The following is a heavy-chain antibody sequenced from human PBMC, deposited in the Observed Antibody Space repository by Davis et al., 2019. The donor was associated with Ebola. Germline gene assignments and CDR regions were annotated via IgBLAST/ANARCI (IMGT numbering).Heavy chain of an antibody. CDR1: GFTFTYSG. V-gene: IGHV3-30*18. CDR3: AKDARGGYYYADF. Sequence: GESLKISCATSGFTFTYSGIHWVRQAPGKALEWAVVLSFDGSDTYYADSVKGRFTISRDNSKTTVDLQMNSLRPEDTALYYCAKDARGGYYYADFWGQGTLVTVSS. CDR2: LSFDGSDT. D-gene: IGHD3-22*01. J-gene: IGHJ4*02.